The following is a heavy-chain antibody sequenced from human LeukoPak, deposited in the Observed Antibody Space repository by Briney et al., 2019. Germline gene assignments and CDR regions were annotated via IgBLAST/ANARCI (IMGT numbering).Heavy chain of an antibody. D-gene: IGHD3-22*01. V-gene: IGHV4-59*01. J-gene: IGHJ4*02. CDR2: IYYSGST. CDR3: ARGGYYYDSSGYYGY. CDR1: GGSISSYY. Sequence: PSETLSLTCTVSGGSISSYYWSWIRQPPGKGLEWIGYIYYSGSTNYNPSLKSRVTISVDTSKNQFFLKLSSVTAADTAVYYCARGGYYYDSSGYYGYWGQGTLVTVSS.